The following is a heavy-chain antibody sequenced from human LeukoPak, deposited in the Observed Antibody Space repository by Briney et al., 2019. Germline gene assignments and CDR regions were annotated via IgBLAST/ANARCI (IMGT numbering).Heavy chain of an antibody. V-gene: IGHV4-34*01. J-gene: IGHJ4*02. D-gene: IGHD3-22*01. CDR3: ARNYDSSGYSDY. CDR1: GGSFSGYY. CDR2: INHSGST. Sequence: SETLSLTCAVQGGSFSGYYWSWIRQPPGKGLEWIGEINHSGSTNYNPSLKSRVTISVDTSKNQFSLKLSSVTAADTAVYYCARNYDSSGYSDYWGQGTLVTVSS.